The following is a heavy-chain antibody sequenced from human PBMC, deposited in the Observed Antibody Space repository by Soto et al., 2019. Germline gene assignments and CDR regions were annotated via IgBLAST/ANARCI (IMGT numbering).Heavy chain of an antibody. CDR3: ARKGTGHPLDY. D-gene: IGHD1-1*01. J-gene: IGHJ4*02. CDR1: GFTFINYG. V-gene: IGHV1-18*04. Sequence: QVQLVQSGVEVQKPGASVKVSCKASGFTFINYGFTWVRQAPGQGLEWMGWISAYNGDTHYAQKLQGRVTMTTDTSTSTAYMELRSLRSDDTAVYYCARKGTGHPLDYWGQGALVTVSS. CDR2: ISAYNGDT.